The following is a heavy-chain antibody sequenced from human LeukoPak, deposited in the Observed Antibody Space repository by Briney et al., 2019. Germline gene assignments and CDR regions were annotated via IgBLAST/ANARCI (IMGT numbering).Heavy chain of an antibody. Sequence: PSQTLSLTCTVSGGSISSGSYYWSWIRQPAGKGLEWIGRIYTSGSTNYNPSLKSRVTISVDTSKNQFSLKLSSVTAADTAVYYCARDGYSYGSWFDPWGQGTLVTVSS. J-gene: IGHJ5*02. V-gene: IGHV4-61*02. CDR2: IYTSGST. CDR3: ARDGYSYGSWFDP. D-gene: IGHD5-18*01. CDR1: GGSISSGSYY.